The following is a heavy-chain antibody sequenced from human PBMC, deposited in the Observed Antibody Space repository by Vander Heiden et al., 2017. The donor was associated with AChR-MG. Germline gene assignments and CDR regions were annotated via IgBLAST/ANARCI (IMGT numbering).Heavy chain of an antibody. J-gene: IGHJ6*02. CDR1: GFTCRNYC. D-gene: IGHD2-2*01. CDR2: IKQDGSDK. V-gene: IGHV3-7*01. Sequence: EVQLVESGGGLVQPGGSLRLSCAASGFTCRNYCMSWVRQAAGKGLEWVANIKQDGSDKYYVDSVKGRFTISRDNAKNSLYLQMNSLRAEDSAVYYCARVWGTVVPVAMSYFYYRMDVWGQGTTVTVSS. CDR3: ARVWGTVVPVAMSYFYYRMDV.